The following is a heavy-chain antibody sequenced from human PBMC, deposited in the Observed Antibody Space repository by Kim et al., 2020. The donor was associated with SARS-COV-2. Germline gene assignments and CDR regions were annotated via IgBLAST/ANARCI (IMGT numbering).Heavy chain of an antibody. J-gene: IGHJ4*01. CDR1: GFTFSDYY. CDR2: ISSSSSYT. V-gene: IGHV3-11*06. Sequence: GGSLRLSCAASGFTFSDYYMSWIRQAPGKGLEWVSYISSSSSYTNYADSVKGRFTISRDNAKNSLYLQMNSLRAEDTAVYYCARDLGGRYRGSSWYVGYFDYWGQEPWSPSPQ. D-gene: IGHD6-13*01. CDR3: ARDLGGRYRGSSWYVGYFDY.